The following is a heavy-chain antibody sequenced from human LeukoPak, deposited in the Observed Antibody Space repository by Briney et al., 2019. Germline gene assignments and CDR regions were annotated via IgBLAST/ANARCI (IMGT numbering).Heavy chain of an antibody. J-gene: IGHJ4*02. Sequence: GGSLRLSCAASGFTFSSYAMSWVRQAPGKGLEWVSVIYSGGSTYYADSVKGRFTISRDNSKNTLYLQMNSLRAEDTAVYYCARGLRALDYWGQGTLVTVSS. V-gene: IGHV3-66*01. CDR1: GFTFSSYA. CDR3: ARGLRALDY. CDR2: IYSGGST.